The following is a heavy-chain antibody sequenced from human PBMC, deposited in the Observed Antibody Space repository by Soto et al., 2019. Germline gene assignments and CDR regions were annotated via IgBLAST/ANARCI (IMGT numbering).Heavy chain of an antibody. CDR1: GYTFTSYA. V-gene: IGHV1-3*01. Sequence: QVQLVQSGAEVKKPGASVKVSCKASGYTFTSYAMHWVRQAPGQRLEWMGWINAGNGNTKYSQKFQGRATIIADDSTTTAYLEMSSLRSEDTAIYYCARVEAVAGLYNYHGLDVWGQGTAVTVSS. CDR3: ARVEAVAGLYNYHGLDV. J-gene: IGHJ6*02. CDR2: INAGNGNT. D-gene: IGHD6-19*01.